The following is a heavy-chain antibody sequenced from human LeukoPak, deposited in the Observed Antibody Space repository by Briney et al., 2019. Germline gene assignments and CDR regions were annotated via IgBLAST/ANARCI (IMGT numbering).Heavy chain of an antibody. CDR1: GFTFSTYY. J-gene: IGHJ4*02. D-gene: IGHD3-22*01. CDR3: AREYYDSSGYYYFDY. Sequence: GGSLRLSCAASGFTFSTYYMNWVRQAPGKGLEWVSSISSSGSTIYYADSVKGRFTISRDNAKNSLYLQMNSLRAEDTAVYYCAREYYDSSGYYYFDYWGQGTLVTVSS. CDR2: ISSSGSTI. V-gene: IGHV3-48*01.